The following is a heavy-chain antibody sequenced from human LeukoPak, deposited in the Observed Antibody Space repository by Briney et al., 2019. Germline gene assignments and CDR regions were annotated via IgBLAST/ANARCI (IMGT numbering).Heavy chain of an antibody. CDR2: IYHSGNA. Sequence: PSETLSLTCAVSGVSITSSVFYWGWIRQPPGKGLEWIGIIYHSGNAYYNPSLKSRVTISEDTSKNHFSLRVNSVTAADTAVYFCARLWDSNGLNLYYYMDVWGEGTTVTVSS. CDR3: ARLWDSNGLNLYYYMDV. CDR1: GVSITSSVFY. D-gene: IGHD3-22*01. J-gene: IGHJ6*03. V-gene: IGHV4-39*01.